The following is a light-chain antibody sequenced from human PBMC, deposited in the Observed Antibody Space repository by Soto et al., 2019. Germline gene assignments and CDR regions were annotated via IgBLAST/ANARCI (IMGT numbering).Light chain of an antibody. Sequence: EIVLTQSPATMSLSPGDRGTLSCRASQSIGNSLAWYQQKRGQPPRLLIYDASSRATGIPARFSGSGSGTDFTLTISSLEPEDFAVYFCQQGTFGQGTKVEI. CDR1: QSIGNS. CDR3: QQGT. CDR2: DAS. J-gene: IGKJ1*01. V-gene: IGKV3-11*01.